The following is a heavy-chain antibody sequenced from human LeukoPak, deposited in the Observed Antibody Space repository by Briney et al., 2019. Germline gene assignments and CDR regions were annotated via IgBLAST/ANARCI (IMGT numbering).Heavy chain of an antibody. V-gene: IGHV3-11*04. D-gene: IGHD2-8*01. CDR1: GFTFSDYY. J-gene: IGHJ4*02. CDR3: ARSGILYALDN. Sequence: GGSLRLSCRASGFTFSDYYMTWIRQAPGKGLEWLSHISSTASSISYANSVKGRFTISRDNAKDSLYLEMNSLRVEDTAVYYCARSGILYALDNWGQGTLVTVSS. CDR2: ISSTASSI.